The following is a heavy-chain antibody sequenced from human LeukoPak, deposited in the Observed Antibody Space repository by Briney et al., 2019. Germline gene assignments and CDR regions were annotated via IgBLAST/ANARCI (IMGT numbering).Heavy chain of an antibody. Sequence: ASVKVSCKASGYTFTSYGISWVRQAPGQGLEWMGWISAYNGNTNYAQKLQGRVTMTTDTSTSTAYIELRSLRSDDTAVYYCARDLWMIVDQEEYFDYWGQGTLVTVSS. D-gene: IGHD3-22*01. CDR3: ARDLWMIVDQEEYFDY. V-gene: IGHV1-18*01. CDR2: ISAYNGNT. CDR1: GYTFTSYG. J-gene: IGHJ4*02.